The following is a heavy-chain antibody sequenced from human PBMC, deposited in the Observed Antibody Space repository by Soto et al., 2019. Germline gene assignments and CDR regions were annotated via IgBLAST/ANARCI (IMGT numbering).Heavy chain of an antibody. CDR3: AQDGEIVVVPAAHRFDP. D-gene: IGHD2-2*01. CDR2: ISGSGGST. CDR1: GFTFSSYA. Sequence: EVQLLESGGGLVQPGGSLRLSCAASGFTFSSYAMSWVRQAPGKGLEWVSAISGSGGSTYYADSVKGRFTISRDNSKNTLYLQMNSLRAEDTAVYYCAQDGEIVVVPAAHRFDPWGQGTLVTVSS. V-gene: IGHV3-23*01. J-gene: IGHJ5*02.